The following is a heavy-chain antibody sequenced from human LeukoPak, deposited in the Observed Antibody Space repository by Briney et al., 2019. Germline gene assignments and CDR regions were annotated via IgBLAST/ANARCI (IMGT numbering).Heavy chain of an antibody. CDR3: ASKNSGSYNTFDI. Sequence: GGSLRLSCAASGFTFGDYYMTWIRQAPGKGLEWVSHISSGSAYTKYADSVKGRFTISRDNAKNSLYLQMNSLRAEDTAVYYCASKNSGSYNTFDIWGQGTMVTVSS. CDR2: ISSGSAYT. V-gene: IGHV3-11*06. D-gene: IGHD1-26*01. CDR1: GFTFGDYY. J-gene: IGHJ3*02.